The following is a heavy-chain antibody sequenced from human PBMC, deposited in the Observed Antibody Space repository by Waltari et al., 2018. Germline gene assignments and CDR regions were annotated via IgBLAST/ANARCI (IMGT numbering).Heavy chain of an antibody. CDR3: LKKNDEVYDRNGLVYDAFDV. CDR2: INWNSDSI. CDR1: GFTFDAYA. J-gene: IGHJ3*01. D-gene: IGHD3-22*01. Sequence: EVQLVESGGGLVHPGRSLRLSCEASGFTFDAYALHWVRQAQGKGLEWVAGINWNSDSIGYGDSVKGRFTISRDNARNSLYLQMNSLTTEDTAVYYCLKKNDEVYDRNGLVYDAFDVWGQGTMVTVST. V-gene: IGHV3-9*01.